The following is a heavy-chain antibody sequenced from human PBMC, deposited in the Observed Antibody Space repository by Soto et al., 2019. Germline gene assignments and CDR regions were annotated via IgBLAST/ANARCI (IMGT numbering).Heavy chain of an antibody. J-gene: IGHJ3*02. D-gene: IGHD3-3*01. CDR2: IIPILGIA. Sequence: QVQLVQSGAEVKKPGSSVKVSCKASGGTFSSYTISWVRQAPGQGLEWMGRIIPILGIANYAQKFQGRVTIPADKSTSTAYMELSSLRSEDTVVYYCAGVTSGYLIPGAFDIWGQGTMVTVSS. V-gene: IGHV1-69*02. CDR1: GGTFSSYT. CDR3: AGVTSGYLIPGAFDI.